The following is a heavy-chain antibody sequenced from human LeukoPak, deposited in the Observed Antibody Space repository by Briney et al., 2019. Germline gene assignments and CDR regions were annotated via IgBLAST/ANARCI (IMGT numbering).Heavy chain of an antibody. CDR3: ARDPEDIVVVVAATPCFDY. D-gene: IGHD2-15*01. V-gene: IGHV1-18*01. Sequence: ASVKVSCKASGYTFTSYGISWVRQAPGQGLEWMGWISAYNGNTNYAQKLQGRVTMTTDTSTSTAYMELRSLRSDDTAVYYCARDPEDIVVVVAATPCFDYWGQGTLVTVSS. CDR1: GYTFTSYG. CDR2: ISAYNGNT. J-gene: IGHJ4*02.